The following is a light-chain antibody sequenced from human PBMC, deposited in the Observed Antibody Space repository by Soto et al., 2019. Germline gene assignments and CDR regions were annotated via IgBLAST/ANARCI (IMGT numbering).Light chain of an antibody. CDR1: QSVGLS. Sequence: EVVLTQSPATLSLSPWGRAALSCRASQSVGLSLAWYQQKPGQAPRLLIYDASERASGIPARFSGSGSGTDFTLTISSLEPEDFAVYYCQQRTSWPPWTFGQGTKV. CDR3: QQRTSWPPWT. J-gene: IGKJ1*01. V-gene: IGKV3-11*01. CDR2: DAS.